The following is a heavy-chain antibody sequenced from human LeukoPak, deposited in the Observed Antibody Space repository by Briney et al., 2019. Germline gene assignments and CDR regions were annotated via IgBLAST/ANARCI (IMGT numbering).Heavy chain of an antibody. J-gene: IGHJ3*02. CDR3: ATVRLIAADNAFDI. D-gene: IGHD6-13*01. CDR2: IIPIFGTA. Sequence: GGSLRLSCAASGFTFSSYAISWVRQAPGQGLEWMGGIIPIFGTANYAQKFQGRVTITADESTSTAYMELSSLRSEDTAVYYCATVRLIAADNAFDIWGQGTMVTVSS. CDR1: GFTFSSYA. V-gene: IGHV1-69*01.